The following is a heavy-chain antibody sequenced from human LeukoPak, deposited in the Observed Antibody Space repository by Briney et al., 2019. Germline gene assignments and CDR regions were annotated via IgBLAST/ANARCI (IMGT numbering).Heavy chain of an antibody. CDR3: AKDLVYSSSVVSRDAFDI. D-gene: IGHD6-6*01. J-gene: IGHJ3*02. V-gene: IGHV3-23*01. Sequence: GGSLRLSCAASGFTFSSYAMSWVRQAPGKGPEWVSAISGSGGSTYYADSVKGRFTISRDDSKNTLYLQMNSLRAEDTAVYYCAKDLVYSSSVVSRDAFDIWGQGTMVTVSS. CDR2: ISGSGGST. CDR1: GFTFSSYA.